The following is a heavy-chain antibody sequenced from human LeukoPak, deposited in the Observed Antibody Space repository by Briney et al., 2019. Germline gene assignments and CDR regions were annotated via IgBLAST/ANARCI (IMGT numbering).Heavy chain of an antibody. D-gene: IGHD3-22*01. V-gene: IGHV3-7*01. Sequence: GGSLRLSCAASGFTFSSYWMSWVRQAPGKGLEWVTNIKQDGSEKYYVDSVKGRFTISRDNAKNSLYLQMNSLRAEDTAVYYCARDSDYYDSSGYYGYWGQGTLVTVSS. J-gene: IGHJ4*02. CDR3: ARDSDYYDSSGYYGY. CDR2: IKQDGSEK. CDR1: GFTFSSYW.